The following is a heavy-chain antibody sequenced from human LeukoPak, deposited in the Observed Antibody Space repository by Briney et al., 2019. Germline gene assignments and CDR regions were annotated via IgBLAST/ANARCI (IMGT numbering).Heavy chain of an antibody. D-gene: IGHD6-13*01. Sequence: GGSLRLSCAASGFTFSSYAMSWVRQAPGKGLEWVSAISGSGGSTYYADSVKGRSTISRDNSKNTLYLQMNSLRAEDTAVYYCAKVGAAAGSPLGYWGQGTLVTVSS. CDR2: ISGSGGST. J-gene: IGHJ4*02. CDR1: GFTFSSYA. CDR3: AKVGAAAGSPLGY. V-gene: IGHV3-23*01.